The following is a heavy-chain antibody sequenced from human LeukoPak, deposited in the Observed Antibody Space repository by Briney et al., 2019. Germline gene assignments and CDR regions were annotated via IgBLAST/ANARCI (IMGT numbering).Heavy chain of an antibody. D-gene: IGHD2-2*01. CDR1: GFTFRSYG. Sequence: WGSLRLSCAASGFTFRSYGMHWVRQAPGKGLEWVAVISYDGSNKYYADSVKGRFTISRDNSKNTLYLQMNSLRAEDTAVYYCAKDQCSSTSCYLLDYWGQGTLVTVSS. CDR2: ISYDGSNK. V-gene: IGHV3-30*18. J-gene: IGHJ4*02. CDR3: AKDQCSSTSCYLLDY.